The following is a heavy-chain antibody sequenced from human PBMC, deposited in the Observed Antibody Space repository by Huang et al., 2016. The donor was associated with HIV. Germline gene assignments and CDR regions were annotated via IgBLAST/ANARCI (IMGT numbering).Heavy chain of an antibody. J-gene: IGHJ6*02. CDR3: AREVRSVDTDRPDGYYYRGPDV. Sequence: QLRESGPGLVTPSETLSLTCSASGTSMTSSTFYWGWFRQPPGRGLGWLGSGYFLGNTYENPSLKSRVTISIDTANKQYSMRLTSVTAADTAVYFCAREVRSVDTDRPDGYYYRGPDVWGQVTTVIVSS. D-gene: IGHD2-2*03. CDR1: GTSMTSSTFY. CDR2: GYFLGNT. V-gene: IGHV4-39*02.